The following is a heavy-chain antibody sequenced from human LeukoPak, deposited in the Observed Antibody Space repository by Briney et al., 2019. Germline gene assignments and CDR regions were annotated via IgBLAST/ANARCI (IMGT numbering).Heavy chain of an antibody. V-gene: IGHV1-69*05. Sequence: ASVKVSCKASGGTFSSYAISWVRQAPGQGLEWMGGIIPIFGTANYAQKFQGRVTITTDESTSTAYMELSSLRSEDTAVYYCARGADFWSGYVNYFDYWGQGTLVTVSS. CDR1: GGTFSSYA. CDR2: IIPIFGTA. CDR3: ARGADFWSGYVNYFDY. J-gene: IGHJ4*02. D-gene: IGHD3-3*01.